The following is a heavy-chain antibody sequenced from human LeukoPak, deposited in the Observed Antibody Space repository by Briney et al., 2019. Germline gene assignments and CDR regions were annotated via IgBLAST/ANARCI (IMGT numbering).Heavy chain of an antibody. D-gene: IGHD4-17*01. V-gene: IGHV1-69*04. CDR2: IIPILGIA. CDR3: ARDYGDYVSAFDI. CDR1: GGTFSSYA. Sequence: ASVKVSCKASGGTFSSYAISWVRQAPGQGLEWMGRIIPILGIANYAQKFQGRVTINADKSTSTAYMELSSLRSEDTAVYYCARDYGDYVSAFDIWGQGTMVTVSS. J-gene: IGHJ3*02.